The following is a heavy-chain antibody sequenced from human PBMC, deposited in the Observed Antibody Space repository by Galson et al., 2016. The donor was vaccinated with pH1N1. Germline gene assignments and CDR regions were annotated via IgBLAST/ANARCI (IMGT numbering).Heavy chain of an antibody. CDR3: ARYSGSFFFDY. V-gene: IGHV5-51*01. Sequence: QSGAEVKKPGESLKISCQVSGYSFSSYWVAWVRQMPGNGLEWMAIMYPDDSDIKYSPSFEGQVTISADKSISTAYLQWSSLKASDTAMYYCARYSGSFFFDYWGQGTLVTVSS. D-gene: IGHD1-26*01. J-gene: IGHJ4*02. CDR2: MYPDDSDI. CDR1: GYSFSSYW.